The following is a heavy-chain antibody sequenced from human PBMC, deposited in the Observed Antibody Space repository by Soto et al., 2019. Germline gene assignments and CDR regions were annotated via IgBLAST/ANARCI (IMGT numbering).Heavy chain of an antibody. CDR1: GGSFSDYF. CDR2: INHSGTT. V-gene: IGHV4-34*01. CDR3: ATAVKAGGVTAIQPQFDY. D-gene: IGHD2-21*02. J-gene: IGHJ4*02. Sequence: SETLSLTCAVYGGSFSDYFWSWIRQPPGKGLEWIGVINHSGTTNYNPSLKSRVTISLDTSKNHFSLNLTSVTAADTAVYYCATAVKAGGVTAIQPQFDYPGQGTPVTVSS.